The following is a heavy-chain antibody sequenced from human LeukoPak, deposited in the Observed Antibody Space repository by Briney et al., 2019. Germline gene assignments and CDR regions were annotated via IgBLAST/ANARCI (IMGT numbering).Heavy chain of an antibody. CDR1: GFTFTNYA. V-gene: IGHV3-23*01. J-gene: IGHJ4*02. CDR3: ANLSGDY. CDR2: ISGRGGNT. Sequence: PGGSLRLSCAASGFTFTNYAMNWVRQAPGKGLEWVSGISGRGGNTYYADSVKGRFTISRDNSKNTLYLQMNSLRAEDTAVYYCANLSGDYWGQGTLVTVSS.